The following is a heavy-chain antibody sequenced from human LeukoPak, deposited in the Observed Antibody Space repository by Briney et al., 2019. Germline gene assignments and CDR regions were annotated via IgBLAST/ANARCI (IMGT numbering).Heavy chain of an antibody. CDR1: GFTFSSYA. CDR2: ISYDGSNK. V-gene: IGHV3-30-3*01. J-gene: IGHJ4*02. CDR3: ARAIRYNFDY. D-gene: IGHD3-9*01. Sequence: GGSLRLSCAASGFTFSSYAMHWVRQAPGKGLEWVAVISYDGSNKYYADSVKGRFTISRDNSKNTLYLQKNSLRAEDTAVYYCARAIRYNFDYWGQGTLVTVSS.